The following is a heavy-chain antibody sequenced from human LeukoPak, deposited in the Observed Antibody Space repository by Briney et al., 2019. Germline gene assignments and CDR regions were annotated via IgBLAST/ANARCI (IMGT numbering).Heavy chain of an antibody. D-gene: IGHD3-3*01. CDR2: IIPILGIA. J-gene: IGHJ4*02. Sequence: SVKVSCTASGGTFSSYTISWVRQAPGQGLEWMGRIIPILGIANYAQKFQGRVTITADKSTSTAYMELSSLRSEDTAVYYCARDDFWSGYSRWGQGTLVTVSS. V-gene: IGHV1-69*04. CDR1: GGTFSSYT. CDR3: ARDDFWSGYSR.